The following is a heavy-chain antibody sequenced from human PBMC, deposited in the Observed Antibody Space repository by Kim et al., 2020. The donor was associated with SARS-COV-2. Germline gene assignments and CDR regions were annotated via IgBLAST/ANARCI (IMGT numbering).Heavy chain of an antibody. Sequence: SVKVSCKASGGTFSSYAISWVRQAPGQGLEWMGGIIPIFGTANYAQKFQGRVTITADESTSTAYMELSSLRSEDTAVYYCASLSPPVVPAAKNWFDPWGQGTLVTVSS. CDR3: ASLSPPVVPAAKNWFDP. D-gene: IGHD2-2*01. CDR1: GGTFSSYA. CDR2: IIPIFGTA. J-gene: IGHJ5*02. V-gene: IGHV1-69*13.